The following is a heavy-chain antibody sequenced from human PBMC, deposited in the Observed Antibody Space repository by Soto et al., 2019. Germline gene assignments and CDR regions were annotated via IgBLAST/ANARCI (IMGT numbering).Heavy chain of an antibody. CDR1: GYSFTNSW. V-gene: IGHV5-51*01. CDR3: ARREDTAIELNY. J-gene: IGHJ4*02. CDR2: ISPGESAT. D-gene: IGHD5-18*01. Sequence: GESLKISCKGSGYSFTNSWIGWVRQMPGKGLEWMGIISPGESATRYSPSFQGQVTISADKSISTAYLQWSSLKASDTSMYYCARREDTAIELNYWGQGTLVTVSA.